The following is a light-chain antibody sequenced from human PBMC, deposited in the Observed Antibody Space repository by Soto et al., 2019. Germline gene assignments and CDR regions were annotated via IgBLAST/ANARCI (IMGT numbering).Light chain of an antibody. CDR3: QQYGSSPLS. CDR2: GAS. J-gene: IGKJ4*01. CDR1: QNVISNY. Sequence: EIRLTQSPGTLSLSPGERATLSCRASQNVISNYLAWYQVKPGQAPRLFIYGASSRPTGIPDRFTGSVSGSAFTLTIPKLEPEDFARYYCQQYGSSPLSFGGGTKVEI. V-gene: IGKV3-20*01.